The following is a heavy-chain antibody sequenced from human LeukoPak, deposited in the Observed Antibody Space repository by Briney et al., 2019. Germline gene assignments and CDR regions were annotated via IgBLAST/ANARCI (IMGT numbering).Heavy chain of an antibody. J-gene: IGHJ6*03. Sequence: SETLSLTCTVSGGSISSSSHYWGWIRQPPGKGLEWIGSIYYSGSTYYNPSLKSRVTISVDTSKNQFSLKLSSVTAADTAVYYCARVEMATISKYYYYYYYMDVWGKGTTVTVSS. D-gene: IGHD5-24*01. CDR1: GGSISSSSHY. CDR3: ARVEMATISKYYYYYYYMDV. CDR2: IYYSGST. V-gene: IGHV4-39*07.